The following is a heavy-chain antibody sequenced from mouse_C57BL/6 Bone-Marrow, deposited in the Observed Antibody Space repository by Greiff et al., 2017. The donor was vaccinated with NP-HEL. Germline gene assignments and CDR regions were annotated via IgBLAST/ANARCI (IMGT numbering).Heavy chain of an antibody. J-gene: IGHJ2*01. Sequence: QVQLQQSGAELVKPGASVKLSCKASGYTFTEYTIHWVKQRSGQGLEWIGWFYPGSGSIKYNEKFKGKATLTADKSSSTVLMELSRLTSEDSAVYCCARHEEAADGFDYWGQGTTLTVSS. V-gene: IGHV1-62-2*01. CDR2: FYPGSGSI. CDR3: ARHEEAADGFDY. CDR1: GYTFTEYT.